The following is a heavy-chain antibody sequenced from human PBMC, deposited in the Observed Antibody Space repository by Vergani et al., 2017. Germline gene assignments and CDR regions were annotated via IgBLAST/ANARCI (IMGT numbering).Heavy chain of an antibody. CDR3: AKSGETWIQLWPQLPQH. Sequence: QVQLVESGGGVVQPGRSLRLSCAASGFTFSSYGMHWVRQAPGKGLEWVAVISYDGSNKYYADSVKGRFTISRDNSKNTLYLQMNSLRAEDTAVYYCAKSGETWIQLWPQLPQHWGQGTLVTVSS. V-gene: IGHV3-30*18. CDR2: ISYDGSNK. J-gene: IGHJ1*01. CDR1: GFTFSSYG. D-gene: IGHD5-18*01.